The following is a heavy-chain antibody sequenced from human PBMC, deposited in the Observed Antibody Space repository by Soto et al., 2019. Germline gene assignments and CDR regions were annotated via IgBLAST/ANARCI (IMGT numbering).Heavy chain of an antibody. Sequence: GGSLRLSCAASGFTVSSNYMSWVRQAPGKGLEWVSVIYSGGSTYYADSVKGRFTISRDNSKNTLYLQMNSLRAEDTAVYYCARGLRYYYYGMDGWGQGTTVTVSS. CDR2: IYSGGST. CDR3: ARGLRYYYYGMDG. V-gene: IGHV3-53*01. CDR1: GFTVSSNY. J-gene: IGHJ6*02. D-gene: IGHD5-12*01.